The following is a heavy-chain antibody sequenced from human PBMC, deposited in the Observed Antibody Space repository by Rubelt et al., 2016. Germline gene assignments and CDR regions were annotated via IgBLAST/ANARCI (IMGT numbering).Heavy chain of an antibody. J-gene: IGHJ4*02. CDR3: AGVEYYYDSSGYSDY. CDR2: ISAYNSNT. D-gene: IGHD3-22*01. V-gene: IGHV1-18*01. CDR1: GYTFTSYG. Sequence: QVQLVQSGAEVKKPGASVKVSCKASGYTFTSYGISWVRQAPGQGLEWMGWISAYNSNTNYAQKRQGRVTMTTDTSTSTAYMELRSLRSDDTAVYYCAGVEYYYDSSGYSDYWGQGTLVTVSS.